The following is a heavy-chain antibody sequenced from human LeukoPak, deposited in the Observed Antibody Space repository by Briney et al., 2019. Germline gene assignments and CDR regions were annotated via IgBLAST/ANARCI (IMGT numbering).Heavy chain of an antibody. CDR3: ATRVLEDFDY. CDR1: GYSFTNSW. V-gene: IGHV5-51*01. D-gene: IGHD2-8*02. J-gene: IGHJ4*02. CDR2: IFPDDSGT. Sequence: GESPKISCQGSGYSFTNSWIAWVRQMPGKGLEWMGIIFPDDSGTRYSPSFQGQVTISADKSITTAYLQWSSLKASDTAMYYCATRVLEDFDYWGQGTLVTVSS.